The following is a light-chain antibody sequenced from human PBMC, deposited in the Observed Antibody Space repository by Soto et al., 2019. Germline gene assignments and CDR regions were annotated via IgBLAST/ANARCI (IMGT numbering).Light chain of an antibody. CDR2: RNN. V-gene: IGLV1-47*01. CDR1: SSNIGSNY. J-gene: IGLJ1*01. Sequence: QSVLTQPPSASGTPGQRVTISCSGSSSNIGSNYVYWYQQLPGTAPKLLIYRNNQRPSGVPDRFSGSKSGTSAFLAISGLRSEDEADYYCAAWDDSLSALWVFGTGTKVTVL. CDR3: AAWDDSLSALWV.